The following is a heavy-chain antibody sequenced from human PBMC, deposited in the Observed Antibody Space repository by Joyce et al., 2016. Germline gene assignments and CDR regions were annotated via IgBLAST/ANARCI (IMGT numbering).Heavy chain of an antibody. CDR3: VRAGDPNYFDL. V-gene: IGHV3-13*04. CDR1: GFILRRDD. CDR2: IGTAGDT. Sequence: EVQLVESGGGLVQPGGSLRLSCAASGFILRRDDMHWVRQGPGKGLEWVSGIGTAGDTFYPGSLKGRFTISRDNAKNSLYLQMSSLRAGDTAVYYCVRAGDPNYFDLWGQGTLVTVSS. D-gene: IGHD3-10*01. J-gene: IGHJ4*02.